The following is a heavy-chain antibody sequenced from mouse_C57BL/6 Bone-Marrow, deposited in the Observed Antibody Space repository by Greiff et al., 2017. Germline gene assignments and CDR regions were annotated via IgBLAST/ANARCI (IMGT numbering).Heavy chain of an antibody. CDR3: AREGGDSSGYPAWFAY. CDR1: GYTFTSYW. Sequence: QVHVKQPGAELVMPGASVKLSCKASGYTFTSYWMHWVKQRPGQGLEWIGEIDPSDSYTNYNQKFKGKSTLTVDKSSSTAYMQLSSLTSEDSAVYYCAREGGDSSGYPAWFAYWGQGTRVTVSA. CDR2: IDPSDSYT. J-gene: IGHJ3*01. V-gene: IGHV1-69*01. D-gene: IGHD3-2*02.